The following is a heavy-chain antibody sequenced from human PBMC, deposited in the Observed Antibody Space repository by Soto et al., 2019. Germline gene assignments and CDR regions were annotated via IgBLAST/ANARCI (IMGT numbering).Heavy chain of an antibody. CDR2: ISSSGSTI. D-gene: IGHD1-26*01. CDR1: GFTFSSYE. CDR3: ARDKQVGATPDWFDP. V-gene: IGHV3-48*03. J-gene: IGHJ5*02. Sequence: LRLSCAASGFTFSSYEMNWVRQAPGKGLEWVSYISSSGSTIYYADSVKGRFTISRDNAKNSLYLQMNSLRAEDTAVYYCARDKQVGATPDWFDPWGQGTLVTVSS.